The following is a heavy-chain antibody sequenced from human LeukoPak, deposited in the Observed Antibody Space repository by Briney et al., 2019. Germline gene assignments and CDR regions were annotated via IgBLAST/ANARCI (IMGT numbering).Heavy chain of an antibody. CDR3: AREGSDFWSGYSKGYFDY. CDR1: GFTFSSYS. Sequence: GGSLRLSCAVSGFTFSSYSMNWVRRAPGKGLEWVSYIGSSVSTRYYADSVKGRFIISRDNGKHSLYLQMNSLRAEDTAVYYCAREGSDFWSGYSKGYFDYWGQGTLVTVSS. D-gene: IGHD3-3*01. J-gene: IGHJ4*02. CDR2: IGSSVSTR. V-gene: IGHV3-48*01.